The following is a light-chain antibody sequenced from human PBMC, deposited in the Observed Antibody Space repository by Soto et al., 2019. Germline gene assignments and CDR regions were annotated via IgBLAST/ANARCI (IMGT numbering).Light chain of an antibody. CDR1: QSVSSSY. J-gene: IGKJ1*01. Sequence: EIVLTQSPGPLSLSPGESATLSCRASQSVSSSYLAWYQQKPGQAPRLLIYGASSRATGIPDRFSGSGSGTEFTLTISSLQSEDFAVYYCQQYNNWWTFGQGTKVDNK. CDR3: QQYNNWWT. CDR2: GAS. V-gene: IGKV3-20*01.